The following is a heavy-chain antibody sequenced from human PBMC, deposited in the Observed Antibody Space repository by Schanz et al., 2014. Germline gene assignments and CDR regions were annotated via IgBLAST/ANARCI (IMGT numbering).Heavy chain of an antibody. CDR1: GYTFTTYY. CDR3: GRGFSRSYIAF. CDR2: INPSGGST. Sequence: QVQLLQSGAEVKKPGASMKVSCKASGYTFTTYYMLWVRQAPGQGLEWMGIINPSGGSTRYGQKFQGRITVTTDTSTSTVYLELSSLRSDDTAVYYCGRGFSRSYIAFWGHGTLIDVSS. D-gene: IGHD6-6*01. J-gene: IGHJ4*01. V-gene: IGHV1-46*03.